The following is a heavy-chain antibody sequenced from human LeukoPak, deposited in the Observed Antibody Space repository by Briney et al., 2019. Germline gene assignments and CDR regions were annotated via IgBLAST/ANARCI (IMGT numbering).Heavy chain of an antibody. D-gene: IGHD1-26*01. CDR2: ISGSGAST. CDR1: GFMFSSYA. J-gene: IGHJ4*02. Sequence: GGSLRLSCAASGFMFSSYAMSWVRQAPGKGLEWISGISGSGASTYYADSVKGRFTISRDDSRNTLYLQMNSLRGDDTAVYYCAKDVGKWESLHFFDYWGQGTLVTVSS. V-gene: IGHV3-23*01. CDR3: AKDVGKWESLHFFDY.